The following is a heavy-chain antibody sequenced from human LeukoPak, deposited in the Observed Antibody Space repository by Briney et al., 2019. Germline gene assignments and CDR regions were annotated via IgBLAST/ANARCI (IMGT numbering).Heavy chain of an antibody. D-gene: IGHD3-10*01. CDR1: GFTFSNYA. J-gene: IGHJ6*02. V-gene: IGHV3-30*18. CDR2: ISYDGTNK. Sequence: GGSLRLSCAASGFTFSNYAIHWIRQGPGMGLKWVAIISYDGTNKYYADSVKGRFSISRDNSKNTLYLQMNSLRPEDTAVYYCAKAVGFGEAYGMDVWGQGTTVTVSS. CDR3: AKAVGFGEAYGMDV.